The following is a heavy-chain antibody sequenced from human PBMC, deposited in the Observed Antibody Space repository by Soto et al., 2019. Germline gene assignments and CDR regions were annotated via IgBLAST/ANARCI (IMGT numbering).Heavy chain of an antibody. Sequence: QVQLQESGPRLVKPSGTLSLTCTVSGDSVSSNSWWSWVRQPPGKGLEWIGEIHHSGSTNYNSSLTSRVSISVDTSKNQFSLRLTSVTAADTAVYYCARVRVDADDLFYFDSWGEGTLVTVSS. CDR1: GDSVSSNSW. CDR2: IHHSGST. J-gene: IGHJ4*02. CDR3: ARVRVDADDLFYFDS. V-gene: IGHV4-4*02. D-gene: IGHD3-3*01.